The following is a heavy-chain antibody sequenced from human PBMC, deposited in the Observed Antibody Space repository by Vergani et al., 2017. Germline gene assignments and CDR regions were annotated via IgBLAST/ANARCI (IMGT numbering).Heavy chain of an antibody. J-gene: IGHJ6*03. CDR1: GFSLNTRGVS. CDR2: IYWNDDQ. Sequence: QITLKESGPTLVKPTQTLTLTCTFSGFSLNTRGVSVAWIRQPPGKALDWLALIYWNDDQHYSPSLNNRVTINKDTSKNQVVLTITNMDYVDTGTYYCVYRETECGATGCFYPFYYYYYMDVWGKGTTVTVSS. D-gene: IGHD1-26*01. V-gene: IGHV2-5*04. CDR3: VYRETECGATGCFYPFYYYYYMDV.